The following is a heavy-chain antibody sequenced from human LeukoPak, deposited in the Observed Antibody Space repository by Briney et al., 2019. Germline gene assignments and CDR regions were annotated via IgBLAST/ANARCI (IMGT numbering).Heavy chain of an antibody. CDR3: ARDGAETYYYDSSGYSSFDY. Sequence: GGSLRLSCAASGFTFSSYSMNWVGQAPGQGLEWVSSISSSSSYIYYADSVKGRFTISRDNAKNSLYLQMNSLRAEDTAVYYCARDGAETYYYDSSGYSSFDYWGQGTLVTVSS. CDR2: ISSSSSYI. V-gene: IGHV3-21*01. D-gene: IGHD3-22*01. J-gene: IGHJ4*02. CDR1: GFTFSSYS.